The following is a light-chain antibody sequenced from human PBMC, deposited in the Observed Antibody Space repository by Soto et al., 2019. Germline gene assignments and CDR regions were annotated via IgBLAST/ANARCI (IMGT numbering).Light chain of an antibody. Sequence: QSVLTQPPSASASLGASVTLTCTLSSGYSNYKVDWYQRRPGKGPRFVMRVGTGGIVASKGDGIPDRFSVLGSGLNRYLTIKNIQEEDESDYHCGADHGSGSNFVSNWVFDGGTKLTVL. CDR1: SGYSNYK. CDR2: VGTGGIVA. J-gene: IGLJ3*02. CDR3: GADHGSGSNFVSNWV. V-gene: IGLV9-49*01.